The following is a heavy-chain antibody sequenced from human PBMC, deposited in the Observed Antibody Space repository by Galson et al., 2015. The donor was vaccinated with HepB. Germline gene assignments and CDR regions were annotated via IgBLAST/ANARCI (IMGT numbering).Heavy chain of an antibody. CDR2: TYYRSKWYN. Sequence: CAISGDSVSSNSAAWNWIRQSPSRGLEWLGRTYYRSKWYNDYAVSVKSRITINPDTSKNQFSLQLNSVTPEDTAVYYCARGMSTMVRGVIGWFDPWGQGTLVTVSS. CDR3: ARGMSTMVRGVIGWFDP. D-gene: IGHD3-10*01. V-gene: IGHV6-1*01. J-gene: IGHJ5*02. CDR1: GDSVSSNSAA.